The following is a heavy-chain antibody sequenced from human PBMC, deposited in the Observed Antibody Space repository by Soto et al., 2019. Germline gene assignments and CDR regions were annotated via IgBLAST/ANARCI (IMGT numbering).Heavy chain of an antibody. V-gene: IGHV4-4*07. CDR3: VRDGTKTLRDWFDL. D-gene: IGHD1-1*01. CDR2: IYATGTT. CDR1: GASISGFY. J-gene: IGHJ5*02. Sequence: SETLSLTCTVSGASISGFYWSWIRKSAGRGLEWIGRIYATGTTDYNPSLKSRVMMSVDTSKKQFSLKLRSVTAADTAVYYCVRDGTKTLRDWFDLWGQGISVTVSS.